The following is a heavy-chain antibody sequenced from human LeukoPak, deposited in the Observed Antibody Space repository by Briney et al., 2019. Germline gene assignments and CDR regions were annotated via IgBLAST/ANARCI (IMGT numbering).Heavy chain of an antibody. CDR3: ARGTAFFGFDH. V-gene: IGHV3-21*01. J-gene: IGHJ4*02. CDR2: ISSSSSYI. CDR1: GFTFSSYS. Sequence: GGSLRLSCAASGFTFSSYSMNWVRQAPGKGLEWVSSISSSSSYIYYADSVKGRFTISRDNAKNSLYLQMNSLGVEDTAVYYCARGTAFFGFDHWGQGTLLTVSS. D-gene: IGHD3-10*01.